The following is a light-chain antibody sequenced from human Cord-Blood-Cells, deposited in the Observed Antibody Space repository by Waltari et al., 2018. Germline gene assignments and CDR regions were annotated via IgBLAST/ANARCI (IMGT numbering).Light chain of an antibody. CDR2: GAS. CDR3: QQYGSSLYT. V-gene: IGKV3-20*01. Sequence: GERATLSCRASQSVSSSYLAWYQQKTGQAPRLLIYGASSRATGIPDRFSGSGSGTDFTLTISRLEPEDFAVYYCQQYGSSLYTFGQGTKLEIK. J-gene: IGKJ2*01. CDR1: QSVSSSY.